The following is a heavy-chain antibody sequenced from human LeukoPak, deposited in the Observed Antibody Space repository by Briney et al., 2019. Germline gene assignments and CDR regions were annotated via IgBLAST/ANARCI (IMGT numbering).Heavy chain of an antibody. CDR2: ISSSGSTI. D-gene: IGHD5-18*01. CDR1: GFTFSSYE. J-gene: IGHJ4*02. V-gene: IGHV3-48*03. Sequence: PGGSLRLSCAASGFTFSSYEMNWVRQAPGKGLEWVSYISSSGSTIYYADSVKGRFTISRDNAKNSLYLQMNSLRAEDTAVYYCARGDTAMALHYFDYWGQGTLVTVSS. CDR3: ARGDTAMALHYFDY.